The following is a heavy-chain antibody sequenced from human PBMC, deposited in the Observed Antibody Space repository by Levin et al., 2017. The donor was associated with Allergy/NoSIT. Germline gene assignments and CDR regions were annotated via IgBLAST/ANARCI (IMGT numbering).Heavy chain of an antibody. CDR1: GGSISSGDYY. V-gene: IGHV4-30-4*01. Sequence: SSETLSLTCTVSGGSISSGDYYWSWIRQPPGKGLEWIGYIYYSGSTYYNPSLKSRVTISVDTSKNQFSLKLSSVTAADTAVYYCARDGHYYDSSGYDAFDIWGQGTMVTVSS. D-gene: IGHD3-22*01. CDR2: IYYSGST. CDR3: ARDGHYYDSSGYDAFDI. J-gene: IGHJ3*02.